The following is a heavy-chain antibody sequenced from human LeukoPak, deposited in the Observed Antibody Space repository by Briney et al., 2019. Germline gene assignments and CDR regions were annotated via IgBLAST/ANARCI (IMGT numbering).Heavy chain of an antibody. V-gene: IGHV3-43*01. CDR2: INWDGGST. Sequence: PGGSLRLSCAASGFSFHDYTMHWVRQRPGKGLEWVSLINWDGGSTFYADSVKGRFTISRDTSKNSLYLQMHSLRADDTAFYYCAEDLGKVIAAAGTSGFDTWGRGTLVTVSS. J-gene: IGHJ4*01. CDR1: GFSFHDYT. CDR3: AEDLGKVIAAAGTSGFDT. D-gene: IGHD6-13*01.